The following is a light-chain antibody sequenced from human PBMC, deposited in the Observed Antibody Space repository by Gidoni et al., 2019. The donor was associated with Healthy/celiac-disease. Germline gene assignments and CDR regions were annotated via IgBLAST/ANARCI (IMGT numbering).Light chain of an antibody. CDR1: QGIRSW. J-gene: IGKJ3*01. CDR2: AAS. Sequence: DIQMTQSPSSVSASVGDRVTITCRASQGIRSWLAWYQQKPGKAPKLLIYAASSLQSGVPSRFSGSGSGTDFTLTISSLQPEDFATYYCQQANSFPREVTFGPGTKVDIK. CDR3: QQANSFPREVT. V-gene: IGKV1-12*01.